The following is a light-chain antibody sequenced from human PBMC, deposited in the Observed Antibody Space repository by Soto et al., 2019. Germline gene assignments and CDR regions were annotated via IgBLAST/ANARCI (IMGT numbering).Light chain of an antibody. CDR1: QSVSSSY. Sequence: EIVMTQSPATLSLSPGERATLSCRASQSVSSSYLSWYQQKPGQAPRLLIYGASTRATGIPARFSGSGSGTDFTLTISSLQPEDFAVYYCQQHYNFVFTFGPGTKVDIK. V-gene: IGKV3D-7*01. J-gene: IGKJ3*01. CDR3: QQHYNFVFT. CDR2: GAS.